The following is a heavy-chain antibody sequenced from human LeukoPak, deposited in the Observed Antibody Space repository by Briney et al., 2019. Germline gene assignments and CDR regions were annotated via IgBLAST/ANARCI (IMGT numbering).Heavy chain of an antibody. J-gene: IGHJ1*01. CDR1: GGTFSSYA. Sequence: SVKVSCKASGGTFSSYAISWVRQAPGQGLEWMGGIIPIFGTANYAQKFQGRVTITADKSTSTAYMELSSLRSEDTAVYYCASWLPVAGTYSSEYFQHWGQGTLVTVSS. CDR2: IIPIFGTA. D-gene: IGHD6-19*01. V-gene: IGHV1-69*06. CDR3: ASWLPVAGTYSSEYFQH.